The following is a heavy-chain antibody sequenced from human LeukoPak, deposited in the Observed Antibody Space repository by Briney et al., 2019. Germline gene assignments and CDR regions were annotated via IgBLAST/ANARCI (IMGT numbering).Heavy chain of an antibody. CDR1: GYTFTGYH. V-gene: IGHV1-2*02. D-gene: IGHD3-22*01. CDR2: INPKSGGT. Sequence: GASVKVSCKASGYTFTGYHMHWVRQAPGQGLEWMGWINPKSGGTNYTQKFQGRVTMTRDTAISTAYMGLRRLTSDDTAVYYCARGWAFDFAGYYFALGYWGQGTLVTVSS. J-gene: IGHJ4*02. CDR3: ARGWAFDFAGYYFALGY.